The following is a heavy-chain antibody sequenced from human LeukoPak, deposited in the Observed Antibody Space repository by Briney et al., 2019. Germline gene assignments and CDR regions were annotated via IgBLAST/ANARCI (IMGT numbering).Heavy chain of an antibody. CDR3: ARGPPDYYDSSGYYSD. D-gene: IGHD3-22*01. Sequence: GGSLRLSCAASGFTFSSYAMHWVRQAPGKGLEWVGRTRNKANSYTTEYAASVKGRFTISRDDSKNSLYLQMNSLKTEDTAVYYCARGPPDYYDSSGYYSDWGQGTLVTVSS. CDR1: GFTFSSYA. CDR2: TRNKANSYTT. J-gene: IGHJ4*02. V-gene: IGHV3-72*01.